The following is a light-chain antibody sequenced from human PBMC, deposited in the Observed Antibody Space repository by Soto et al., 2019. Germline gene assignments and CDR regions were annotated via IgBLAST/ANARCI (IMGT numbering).Light chain of an antibody. CDR3: AAWDDSLSGPV. CDR2: NNN. Sequence: QSVLTQPPSASGTPGQRVTISCSGSSASIGSNTVTWYQHLPGAAPKLLVYNNNHRPSGVPDRFSGSKSDTSASLAISGLQFEDEAVYYCAAWDDSLSGPVFGGGTKLTVL. V-gene: IGLV1-44*01. CDR1: SASIGSNT. J-gene: IGLJ3*02.